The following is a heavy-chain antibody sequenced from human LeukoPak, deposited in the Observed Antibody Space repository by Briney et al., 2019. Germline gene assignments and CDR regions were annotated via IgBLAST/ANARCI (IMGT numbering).Heavy chain of an antibody. V-gene: IGHV3-23*01. CDR3: AKDSSVPYGITN. CDR1: GFTFSRYA. Sequence: GGSLRLSCVASGFTFSRYAMSWVRQAPGKGLEWVSAIDGSGGNTSYADSVKGRFTISRDNSKNTLFLHMNSLRAEDTAVYFCAKDSSVPYGITNWGQGTLVTVSS. CDR2: IDGSGGNT. D-gene: IGHD4-17*01. J-gene: IGHJ4*02.